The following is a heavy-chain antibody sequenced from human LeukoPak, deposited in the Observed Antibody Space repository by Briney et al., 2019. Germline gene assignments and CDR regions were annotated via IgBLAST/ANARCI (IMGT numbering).Heavy chain of an antibody. V-gene: IGHV6-1*01. CDR1: GDSVSSNSAT. D-gene: IGHD1-14*01. CDR2: TYYRSKWYN. J-gene: IGHJ4*02. CDR3: ARDSPDAFTFDY. Sequence: TSQTLSLTCAISGDSVSSNSATWNWIRQSTSRGLEWLGRTYYRSKWYNDYAVSVKRRITINPGTSKNQFSLQLNSVTPEDTAVYYCARDSPDAFTFDYWGQGTLVTVSS.